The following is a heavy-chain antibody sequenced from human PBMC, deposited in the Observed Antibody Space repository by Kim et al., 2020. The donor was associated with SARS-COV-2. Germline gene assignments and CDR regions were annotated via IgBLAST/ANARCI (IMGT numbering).Heavy chain of an antibody. V-gene: IGHV4-34*01. D-gene: IGHD2-8*01. CDR1: GGSFSGYY. J-gene: IGHJ3*02. CDR3: ARGSGLMGAFDI. CDR2: INHSGST. Sequence: SETLSLTCAVYGGSFSGYYWSWIRQPPGKGLEWIGEINHSGSTNYNPSLKSRVTISVDTSKNQFSLKLSSVTAADTAVYYCARGSGLMGAFDIWGQGTMVTVSS.